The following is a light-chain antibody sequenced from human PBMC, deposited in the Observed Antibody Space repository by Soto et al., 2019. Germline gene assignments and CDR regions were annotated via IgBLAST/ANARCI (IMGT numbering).Light chain of an antibody. CDR1: QTVTNY. CDR3: QQSYTTRPLT. CDR2: ADS. V-gene: IGKV1-39*01. J-gene: IGKJ4*01. Sequence: DIQLTQSPSSLSASVGDRVTITCRASQTVTNYLHWYQQKPRKAPKLLIYADSNLQSGVTSRFGASGSGTDFTLTISGLQPEDFATYYCQQSYTTRPLTFGGGTKVESK.